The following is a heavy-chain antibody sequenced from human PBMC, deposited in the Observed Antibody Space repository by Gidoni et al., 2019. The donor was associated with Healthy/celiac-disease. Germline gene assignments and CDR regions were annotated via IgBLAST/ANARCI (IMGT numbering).Heavy chain of an antibody. Sequence: EVELVQSGAEVKMTGATVKISCKVSGYTFTDYYMHWLQQAPGKGLEWMGLVDPEDGETISAEKFQGRVTITADTSTDTAYMELSSLRSEDTAVYYCATSMQVGAPAWGQGTLVTVSS. CDR1: GYTFTDYY. CDR3: ATSMQVGAPA. CDR2: VDPEDGET. J-gene: IGHJ5*02. V-gene: IGHV1-69-2*01. D-gene: IGHD1-26*01.